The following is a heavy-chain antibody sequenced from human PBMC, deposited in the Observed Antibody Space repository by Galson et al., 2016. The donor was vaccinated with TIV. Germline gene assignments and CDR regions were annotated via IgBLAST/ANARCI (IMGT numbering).Heavy chain of an antibody. Sequence: SLRLSCAVSGFPFSMFAVHWVRQAPGKGLEWVALISYDGNTKYYADSVRGRFTISRDNSKNTLSLQMDRLRAEDTAVYYCARDMGGYFQRRIFDYGGQGTLVTCSS. D-gene: IGHD1-26*01. V-gene: IGHV3-30*04. CDR1: GFPFSMFA. J-gene: IGHJ4*02. CDR3: ARDMGGYFQRRIFDY. CDR2: ISYDGNTK.